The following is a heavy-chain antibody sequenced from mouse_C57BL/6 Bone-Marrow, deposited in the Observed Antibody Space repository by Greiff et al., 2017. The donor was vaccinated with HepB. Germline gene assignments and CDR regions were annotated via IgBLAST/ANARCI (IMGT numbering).Heavy chain of an antibody. V-gene: IGHV1-82*01. D-gene: IGHD2-1*01. CDR1: GYAFSSSW. CDR3: AHFYPWFAY. J-gene: IGHJ3*01. Sequence: VQLQQSGPELVKPGASVKISCKASGYAFSSSWMNWVKQRPGKGLEWIGRIYPGDGDTNYNGKFKGKATLTADKSSSTAYMQLSSLTSEDSAVYFCAHFYPWFAYWGQGTLVTVSA. CDR2: IYPGDGDT.